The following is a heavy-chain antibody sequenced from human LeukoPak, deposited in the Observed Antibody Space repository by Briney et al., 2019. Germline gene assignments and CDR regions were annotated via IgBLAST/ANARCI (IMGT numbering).Heavy chain of an antibody. CDR3: ARPSAGGLITHFDY. Sequence: PSETLSLTCTVSGGSISSSNYYWGWIRQPPGKGLEWIGSIYYSGSTYYNPSLKSRVTISVDTSKNQFSLKLSSVTAADTAVYYCARPSAGGLITHFDYWGQGTLVTASS. CDR2: IYYSGST. CDR1: GGSISSSNYY. J-gene: IGHJ4*02. D-gene: IGHD3-10*01. V-gene: IGHV4-39*01.